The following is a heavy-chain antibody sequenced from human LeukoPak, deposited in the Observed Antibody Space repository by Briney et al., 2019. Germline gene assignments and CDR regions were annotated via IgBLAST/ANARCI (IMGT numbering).Heavy chain of an antibody. CDR1: GFTFSSYA. CDR2: ISGSGGST. J-gene: IGHJ4*02. CDR3: ATDFSNYDFWSGYLDY. Sequence: GGSLRLSCAASGFTFSSYAMSWVRQAPGKGLEWVSAISGSGGSTYYADSVKGRFTISRDNSKNTLYLQMDSLRAEDTAVYYCATDFSNYDFWSGYLDYWGQGTLVTVSS. D-gene: IGHD3-3*01. V-gene: IGHV3-23*01.